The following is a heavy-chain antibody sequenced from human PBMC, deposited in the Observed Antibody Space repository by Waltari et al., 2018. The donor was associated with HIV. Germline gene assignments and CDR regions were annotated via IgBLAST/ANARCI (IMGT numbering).Heavy chain of an antibody. CDR2: ISSVSSYI. CDR1: GFSFNSYI. Sequence: LVESGGGVVKPGRSLRLSCVGSGFSFNSYIMNWVRHIPGKRLEWVASISSVSSYIYYSNSVKDRFIVARDNDKRTLYLQMNRLTVADTAIYYCARDSEASTVTLKSSLWGRGTMVTVSS. CDR3: ARDSEASTVTLKSSL. J-gene: IGHJ1*01. D-gene: IGHD4-17*01. V-gene: IGHV3-21*01.